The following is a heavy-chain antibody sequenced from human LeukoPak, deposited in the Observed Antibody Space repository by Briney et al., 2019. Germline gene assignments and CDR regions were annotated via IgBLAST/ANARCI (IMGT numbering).Heavy chain of an antibody. CDR2: VIPIFGTA. CDR1: GGTFSSYA. V-gene: IGHV1-69*05. D-gene: IGHD3-10*01. CDR3: ARSPAYGSGSEFDY. J-gene: IGHJ4*02. Sequence: SVKVSCKASGGTFSSYAISWVRQAPGQGLEWMGRVIPIFGTANYAQKFQGRVTITTDESTSTAYMELSSLRSEDTAVYYCARSPAYGSGSEFDYWGQGTLVTVSS.